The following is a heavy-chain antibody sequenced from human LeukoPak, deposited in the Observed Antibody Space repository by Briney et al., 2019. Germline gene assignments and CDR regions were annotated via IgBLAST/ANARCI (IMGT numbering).Heavy chain of an antibody. Sequence: GASVKVSCKVSGYTLTELSTHWVRQAPGKGLEWMGGFDPEDGETIYAQKFQGRVTMTEDTSTDTAYMELSSLRSEDTAVYYCATRVAAAGGFDYWGQGTLVTVSS. D-gene: IGHD6-13*01. CDR3: ATRVAAAGGFDY. J-gene: IGHJ4*02. V-gene: IGHV1-24*01. CDR1: GYTLTELS. CDR2: FDPEDGET.